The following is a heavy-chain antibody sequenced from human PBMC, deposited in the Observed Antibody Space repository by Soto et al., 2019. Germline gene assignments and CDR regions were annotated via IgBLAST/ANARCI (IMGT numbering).Heavy chain of an antibody. CDR3: ATRYGEYASAFEI. CDR2: ISTYNHNT. J-gene: IGHJ3*02. Sequence: QVQLVQSGAEVKKPGASVKVSCKASGYTFTSYGISWVRQAPGQGLEWMGWISTYNHNTNYAQKLQGRVTMTTDTCTSTAYMEVRSLRSDDTASYYCATRYGEYASAFEIWGQGTMVTVSS. CDR1: GYTFTSYG. D-gene: IGHD4-17*01. V-gene: IGHV1-18*01.